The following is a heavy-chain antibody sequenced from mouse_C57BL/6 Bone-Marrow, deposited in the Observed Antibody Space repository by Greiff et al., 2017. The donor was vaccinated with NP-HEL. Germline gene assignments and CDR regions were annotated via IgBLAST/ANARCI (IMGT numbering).Heavy chain of an antibody. D-gene: IGHD1-1*01. J-gene: IGHJ1*03. Sequence: QVQLQQSGPELVKPGASVKISCKASGYTFTAYYINWVRQRPGQGLEWIGWIFPGSGSTYYNEKFKGKATLTVDKSSSTAYMLLSSLTSEDSAVSYCSRSAVTTVVADWDFDVWGTGTTVTVSS. CDR3: SRSAVTTVVADWDFDV. V-gene: IGHV1-75*01. CDR2: IFPGSGST. CDR1: GYTFTAYY.